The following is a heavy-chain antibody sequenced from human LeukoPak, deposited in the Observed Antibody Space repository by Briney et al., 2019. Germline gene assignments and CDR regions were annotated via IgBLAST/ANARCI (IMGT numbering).Heavy chain of an antibody. CDR3: ARPDEDRGYSYGYNY. Sequence: ASVKVSCKASGGTFSSYAISWVRQAPGQGLEWMGGIIPIFGTANYAQKFQGRVTITADESTSTAYMELSSLRSEDTAVYYCARPDEDRGYSYGYNYWGQGTMVTVSS. D-gene: IGHD5-18*01. CDR2: IIPIFGTA. V-gene: IGHV1-69*13. CDR1: GGTFSSYA. J-gene: IGHJ4*02.